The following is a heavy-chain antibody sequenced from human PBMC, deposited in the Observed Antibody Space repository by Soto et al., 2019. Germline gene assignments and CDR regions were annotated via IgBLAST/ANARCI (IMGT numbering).Heavy chain of an antibody. D-gene: IGHD6-19*01. CDR3: ARDLGSGWLMGPEWYGMDV. V-gene: IGHV1-69*13. CDR1: GGTFSSYA. J-gene: IGHJ6*02. CDR2: IIPIFGTA. Sequence: SVKVSCKASGGTFSSYAISWVRQAPGQGLEWMGGIIPIFGTANYAQKFQGRVTITADESTSTAYMELSSLRSEDTAVYYCARDLGSGWLMGPEWYGMDVWGQGTTVTVSS.